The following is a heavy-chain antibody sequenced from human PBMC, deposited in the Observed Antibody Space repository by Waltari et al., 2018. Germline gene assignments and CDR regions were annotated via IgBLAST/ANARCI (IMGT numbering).Heavy chain of an antibody. J-gene: IGHJ3*02. V-gene: IGHV3-7*01. CDR1: GFTFSSYW. D-gene: IGHD1-26*01. CDR2: THQDGRQT. CDR3: ARHGGSPRAEAIDI. Sequence: EEQLVESGGELVQPGGSLRLSCAASGFTFSSYWMTWVRQAPGKWRECVPNTHQDGRQTTCLDSVRGRFTISRDNARKSLYLQMNSRRTEDTAVYYCARHGGSPRAEAIDIWGQGTLVTVSP.